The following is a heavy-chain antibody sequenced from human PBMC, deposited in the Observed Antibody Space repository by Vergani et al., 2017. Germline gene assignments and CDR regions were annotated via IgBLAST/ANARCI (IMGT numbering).Heavy chain of an antibody. J-gene: IGHJ6*02. CDR2: IIPILGIA. D-gene: IGHD3-10*01. CDR3: AKTVVRYYYYYGMDV. CDR1: GGTFSSYA. V-gene: IGHV1-69*04. Sequence: QVQLVQSGAEVKKPGSSVKVSCKASGGTFSSYAISWVRQAPGQGLEWMGRIIPILGIANYAQKFQGRVTITADKSTSTAYMELSSLRSEDTAVYYCAKTVVRYYYYYGMDVWGQGTTVTVSS.